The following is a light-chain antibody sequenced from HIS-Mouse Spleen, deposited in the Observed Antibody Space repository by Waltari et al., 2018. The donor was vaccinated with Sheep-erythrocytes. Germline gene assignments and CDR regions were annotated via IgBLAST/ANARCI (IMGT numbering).Light chain of an antibody. CDR3: CSYAGSYNHV. CDR2: EGS. V-gene: IGLV2-14*02. J-gene: IGLJ1*01. Sequence: QSALTQPASVSGSPGQSITLSCTGTSSDVVSYNLVSWYQQHPGKAPKLMIYEGSKRPSGVPDRFSGSKSGNTASLTISGLQAEDEADYYCCSYAGSYNHVFATGTKVTVL. CDR1: SSDVVSYNL.